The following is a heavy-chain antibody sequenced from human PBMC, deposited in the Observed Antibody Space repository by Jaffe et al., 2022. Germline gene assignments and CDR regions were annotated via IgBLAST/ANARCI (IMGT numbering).Heavy chain of an antibody. D-gene: IGHD2-15*01. J-gene: IGHJ3*02. V-gene: IGHV4-4*02. Sequence: QVQLQESGPGLVKPSGTLSLTCAVSGGSISSSNWWSWVRQPPGKGLEWIGEIYHSGSTNYNPSLKSRVTISVDKSKNQFSLKLSSVTAADTAVYYCATPDICSGGSCYPRGEGAFDIWGQGTMVTVSS. CDR3: ATPDICSGGSCYPRGEGAFDI. CDR2: IYHSGST. CDR1: GGSISSSNW.